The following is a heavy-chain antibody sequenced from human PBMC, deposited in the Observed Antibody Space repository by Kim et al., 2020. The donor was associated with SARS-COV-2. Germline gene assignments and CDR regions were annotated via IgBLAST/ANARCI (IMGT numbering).Heavy chain of an antibody. CDR1: GDSLSSDY. CDR2: IYTSGRT. J-gene: IGHJ4*02. Sequence: SETLSLTCTVSGDSLSSDYWSWNRQPAGKGLEWIGRIYTSGRTNYNPSLQSRVTMLVDMSKNQFSLKLSSVTAAATAVYYCASALGHWGQGTLVTVCS. D-gene: IGHD3-16*02. CDR3: ASALGH. V-gene: IGHV4-4*07.